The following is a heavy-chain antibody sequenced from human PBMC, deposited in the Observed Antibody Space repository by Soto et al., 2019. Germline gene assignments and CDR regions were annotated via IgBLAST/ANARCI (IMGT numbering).Heavy chain of an antibody. J-gene: IGHJ3*02. D-gene: IGHD2-2*01. Sequence: VASVKVSCKASGYTFTGYYMHWVRQAPGQGLEGMGWINPNSGGTNYAQKFQGRVTMTRATSITTAYMELSRPTSDDTAVYYCAREIVVVPAAMRPYAFDIWGQGTMVTVSS. CDR3: AREIVVVPAAMRPYAFDI. V-gene: IGHV1-2*02. CDR1: GYTFTGYY. CDR2: INPNSGGT.